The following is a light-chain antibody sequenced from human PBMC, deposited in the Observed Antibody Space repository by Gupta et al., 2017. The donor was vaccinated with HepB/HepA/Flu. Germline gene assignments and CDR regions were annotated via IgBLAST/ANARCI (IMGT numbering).Light chain of an antibody. Sequence: QSVLTQPPSASGTPGQRVIISCSGSSANIGSNTVNWYQHLPGTAPKLLLYTNDQRPSGVPDRFSGSKSGTSASLAISGLQSEDEADYYCAAWDDSLNGVVFGGGTKLTVL. J-gene: IGLJ2*01. CDR2: TND. V-gene: IGLV1-44*01. CDR3: AAWDDSLNGVV. CDR1: SANIGSNT.